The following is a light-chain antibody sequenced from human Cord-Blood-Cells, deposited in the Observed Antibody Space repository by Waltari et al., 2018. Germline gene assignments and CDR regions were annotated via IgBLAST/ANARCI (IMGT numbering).Light chain of an antibody. CDR1: SSDVGSYNL. V-gene: IGLV2-23*01. CDR3: CSYAGSSTWV. CDR2: EGS. J-gene: IGLJ3*02. Sequence: QSALTQPASVSGSPGQSITISCTRTSSDVGSYNLVSWYQQPPGKAPKLMIYEGSKRPSGVSNRFSGSKSGNTTSLTISGLQAEDEADYYCCSYAGSSTWVFGGGTKLTVL.